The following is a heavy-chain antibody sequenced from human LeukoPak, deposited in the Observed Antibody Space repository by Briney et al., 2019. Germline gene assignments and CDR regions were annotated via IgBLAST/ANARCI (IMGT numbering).Heavy chain of an antibody. D-gene: IGHD1-26*01. Sequence: ASVKVSCKASGYTFINYYMHWVRQAPGQGLEWMGIINPSGGTTSYAQNFQGRVTMTRDTSTSTVYMELSSRRSDDTAVYYCARRSVVGVAVDAFDIWGQGTMVTVSS. CDR2: INPSGGTT. V-gene: IGHV1-46*01. CDR1: GYTFINYY. J-gene: IGHJ3*02. CDR3: ARRSVVGVAVDAFDI.